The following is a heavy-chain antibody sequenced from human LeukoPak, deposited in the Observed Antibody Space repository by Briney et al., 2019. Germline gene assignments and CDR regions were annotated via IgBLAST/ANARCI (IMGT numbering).Heavy chain of an antibody. D-gene: IGHD3-22*01. J-gene: IGHJ3*02. CDR3: ATSALNFDSSGYYESWAFDI. CDR2: INPSGGST. V-gene: IGHV1-46*01. Sequence: ASVKVSCKASGYTFTSYYMHWVRQAPGQGLEWMGIINPSGGSTSYAQKFQGRVTMTRDMSTSTVYMELSSLRSEDTAVYYCATSALNFDSSGYYESWAFDIWGQGTMVTVSS. CDR1: GYTFTSYY.